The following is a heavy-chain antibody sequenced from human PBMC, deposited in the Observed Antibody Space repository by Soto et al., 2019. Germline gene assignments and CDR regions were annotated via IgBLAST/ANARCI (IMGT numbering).Heavy chain of an antibody. Sequence: GGSLRLSCAASGFTFSSYAMSWVRQAPGKGLEWVSAISGGGGSTYYADSVKGRFTISRDNSKNTLYLQMNSLRAEDTAVYYCAKDQSGYSYGRGDFDLWGRGTLVTVSS. CDR2: ISGGGGST. D-gene: IGHD5-18*01. V-gene: IGHV3-23*01. CDR3: AKDQSGYSYGRGDFDL. J-gene: IGHJ2*01. CDR1: GFTFSSYA.